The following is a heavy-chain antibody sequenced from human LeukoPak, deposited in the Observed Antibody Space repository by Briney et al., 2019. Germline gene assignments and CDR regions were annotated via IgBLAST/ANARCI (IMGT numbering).Heavy chain of an antibody. CDR2: ISGSGGST. J-gene: IGHJ4*02. V-gene: IGHV3-23*01. CDR1: GFSFTSYA. D-gene: IGHD6-19*01. CDR3: AKAYSGWYPYYFDY. Sequence: RRSLTLACAASGFSFTSYAMSWVRQAPGKGLEWVSAISGSGGSTYYADSVKGRFTISRDNSKNTLYLQMNSLRAEDTAVYYCAKAYSGWYPYYFDYWGQGTLVTVSS.